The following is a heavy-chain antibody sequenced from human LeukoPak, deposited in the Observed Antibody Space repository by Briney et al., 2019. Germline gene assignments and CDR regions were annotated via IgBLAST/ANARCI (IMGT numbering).Heavy chain of an antibody. V-gene: IGHV3-30*02. D-gene: IGHD3-3*01. Sequence: GGSLRLSCSASGFTFSSYGMHWIRQAPGKGLEWVAFLPFDERGKFYADSVKGRLTISRDTSKNTLFLQMNNLRPEDTGVYYCVKEGEWLFLDHWGQGTLVIVSS. J-gene: IGHJ5*02. CDR3: VKEGEWLFLDH. CDR2: LPFDERGK. CDR1: GFTFSSYG.